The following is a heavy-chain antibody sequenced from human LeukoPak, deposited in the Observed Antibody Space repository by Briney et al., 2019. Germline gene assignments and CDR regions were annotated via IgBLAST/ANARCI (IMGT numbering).Heavy chain of an antibody. Sequence: PSETLSLTCTVSGGSISSSSYYWGWIRQPPGKGLEWIGSIYYSGSTYYNPSLKSRVTISVDTSKNQFSLKLSSVTAADTAVYYCARHYYYGSGSYYINWFDPWGQGTLVTVSS. D-gene: IGHD3-10*01. CDR1: GGSISSSSYY. CDR3: ARHYYYGSGSYYINWFDP. V-gene: IGHV4-39*01. J-gene: IGHJ5*02. CDR2: IYYSGST.